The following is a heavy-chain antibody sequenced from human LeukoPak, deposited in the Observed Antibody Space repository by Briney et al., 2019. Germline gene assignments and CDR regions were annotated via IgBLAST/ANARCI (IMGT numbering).Heavy chain of an antibody. Sequence: SVKVSCKASGGTFSSYAISWVRQAPGQGPEWMGGFIPIFGIPNYAPKFQGRVTITADESTSTAYMELSSLRSEDTAVYYCARPIKDARYCSSTSCYGFDAWGQGTLVTVSS. CDR3: ARPIKDARYCSSTSCYGFDA. D-gene: IGHD2-2*01. J-gene: IGHJ3*01. CDR2: FIPIFGIP. CDR1: GGTFSSYA. V-gene: IGHV1-69*13.